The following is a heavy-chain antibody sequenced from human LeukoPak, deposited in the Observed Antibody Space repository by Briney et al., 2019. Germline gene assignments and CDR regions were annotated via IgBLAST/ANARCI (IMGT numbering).Heavy chain of an antibody. CDR2: INHSGNT. J-gene: IGHJ4*02. D-gene: IGHD3-22*01. CDR3: ARGLTGYYYTIDYYYSY. Sequence: TSETLSLTCAVYGGSLSGYYWSWIRQPPGKGLEWIGEINHSGNTNYNPSLKSRVTISVDTSRNQFSLKLTSVTAADAAVYYCARGLTGYYYTIDYYYSYWGQGTLVTVSS. V-gene: IGHV4-34*01. CDR1: GGSLSGYY.